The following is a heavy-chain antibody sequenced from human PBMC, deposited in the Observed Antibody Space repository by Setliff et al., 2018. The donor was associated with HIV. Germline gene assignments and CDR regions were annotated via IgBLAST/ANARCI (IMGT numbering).Heavy chain of an antibody. D-gene: IGHD1-26*01. Sequence: SETLSLTCTVSGGPITTSTYYWGWIRQPPGKGLEWIGHIYQSGTTFYNASLRSRVTMSVDTSKNQFSLKLNFVTAADTAVYYCEAATVGQTGYYSIDVWGQGTAVTVSS. CDR3: EAATVGQTGYYSIDV. J-gene: IGHJ6*02. CDR2: IYQSGTT. V-gene: IGHV4-39*07. CDR1: GGPITTSTYY.